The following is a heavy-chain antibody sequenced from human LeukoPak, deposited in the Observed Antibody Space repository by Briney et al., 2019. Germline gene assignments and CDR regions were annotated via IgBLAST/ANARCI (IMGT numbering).Heavy chain of an antibody. CDR2: INAGDGDT. CDR1: GYTFTRYV. D-gene: IGHD6-19*01. J-gene: IGHJ4*02. Sequence: ASVKVSCKASGYTFTRYVLHWVRQTPGQRLEWMGCINAGDGDTKYSQNFQGRVSITRDTSASTAYMEVTSLRSEDTTVYYCARSPRSGWYWDYWGQGTLVTVSS. CDR3: ARSPRSGWYWDY. V-gene: IGHV1-3*01.